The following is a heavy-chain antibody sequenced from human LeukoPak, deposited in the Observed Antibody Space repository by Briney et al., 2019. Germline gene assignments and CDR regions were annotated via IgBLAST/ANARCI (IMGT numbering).Heavy chain of an antibody. V-gene: IGHV1-2*02. CDR2: INPNSGGT. CDR1: GYTFTSYG. CDR3: AAENVEMATIDY. Sequence: ASVKVSCKASGYTFTSYGISWVRQAPGQGLEWMGWINPNSGGTNYAQKFQGRVTMTRDTSISTAYMELSRLRSDDTAVYYCAAENVEMATIDYWGQGTLVTVSS. D-gene: IGHD5-24*01. J-gene: IGHJ4*02.